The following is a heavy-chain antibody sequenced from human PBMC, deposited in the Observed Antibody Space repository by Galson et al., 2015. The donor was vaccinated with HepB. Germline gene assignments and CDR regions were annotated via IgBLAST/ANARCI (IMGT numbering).Heavy chain of an antibody. CDR1: GYTFTTYW. CDR2: IYPDDSDT. J-gene: IGHJ4*02. D-gene: IGHD3-16*01. V-gene: IGHV5-51*01. Sequence: QSGAEVKKPGESLTISCKGFGYTFTTYWIAWVRQMPGKGLEWMGAIYPDDSDTRYSPSFEGQVTISADRSINSAYLQWNSLKASDTAMYYCARAEGLGGLGGFDFWGQGALVTVSS. CDR3: ARAEGLGGLGGFDF.